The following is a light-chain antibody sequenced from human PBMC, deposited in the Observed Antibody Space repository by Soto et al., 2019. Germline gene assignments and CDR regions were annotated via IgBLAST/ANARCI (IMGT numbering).Light chain of an antibody. V-gene: IGKV3-20*01. CDR1: HSVSSGY. CDR2: AGY. Sequence: EVVLTQSPGTLSLSPGDRATLSCKASHSVSSGYLAWYQQKPGQAPRLLSHAGYDRATGIPDRFSGSGSGTAFTLTITRLDPVDSAVYYCQQCGLPPYTFGPGTNLEIK. CDR3: QQCGLPPYT. J-gene: IGKJ3*01.